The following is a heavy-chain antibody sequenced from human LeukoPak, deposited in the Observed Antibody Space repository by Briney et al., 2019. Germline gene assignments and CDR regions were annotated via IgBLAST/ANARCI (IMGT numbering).Heavy chain of an antibody. J-gene: IGHJ4*02. CDR2: INPEVTTT. CDR1: GFTFGTFW. D-gene: IGHD1-14*01. CDR3: ARGGLEPVDY. Sequence: GGSLRLSCAASGFTFGTFWMHWVRQAPGKGLVWVSRINPEVTTTKYADAVKGRFTISRDNAKNTLYLQMNSLRDEDTAVYYCARGGLEPVDYWGQGTLVTVSS. V-gene: IGHV3-74*01.